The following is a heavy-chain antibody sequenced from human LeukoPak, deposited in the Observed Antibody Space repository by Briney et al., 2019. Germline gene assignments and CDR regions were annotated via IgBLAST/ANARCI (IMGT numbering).Heavy chain of an antibody. CDR1: GYTFTGYY. J-gene: IGHJ4*02. CDR3: AREKYSGSYSPGCDY. V-gene: IGHV1-2*02. D-gene: IGHD1-26*01. CDR2: INPNSGGT. Sequence: ASVKVACKASGYTFTGYYMHWVRQAPGQGPEWMGWINPNSGGTNYAQKFQGRVTMTRDTSISTAYMELSRLRSDDTAVYYCAREKYSGSYSPGCDYWGQGTLVIVSS.